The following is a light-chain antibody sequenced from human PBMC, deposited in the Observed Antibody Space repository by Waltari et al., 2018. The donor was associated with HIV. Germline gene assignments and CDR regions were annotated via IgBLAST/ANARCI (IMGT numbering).Light chain of an antibody. CDR3: ATWDGSLGGAYV. V-gene: IGLV1-44*01. CDR2: SNS. CDR1: SSNVGSNI. Sequence: QSVLTQPPSASGTPGQRVSISCSGSSSNVGSNIVNWYQHLPGTAPKLLIFSNSLRPSGVPDRFSGSRSGTSASLAISGLQSEDEADYYCATWDGSLGGAYVFGAGTKVSVL. J-gene: IGLJ1*01.